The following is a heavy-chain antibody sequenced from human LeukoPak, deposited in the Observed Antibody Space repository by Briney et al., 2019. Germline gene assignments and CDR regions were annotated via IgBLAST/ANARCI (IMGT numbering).Heavy chain of an antibody. V-gene: IGHV1-2*02. CDR3: ARVRGVIPKRQNPHYFDY. Sequence: GASVKVSCKASGYTFTGYYMHWVRQAPGQGLEWMGWINPNSGGTNYAQKFQGRVTMTRDTSISTAYMELSRLRSDDTAVYYCARVRGVIPKRQNPHYFDYWGQGTLVTVSS. D-gene: IGHD3-10*01. J-gene: IGHJ4*02. CDR2: INPNSGGT. CDR1: GYTFTGYY.